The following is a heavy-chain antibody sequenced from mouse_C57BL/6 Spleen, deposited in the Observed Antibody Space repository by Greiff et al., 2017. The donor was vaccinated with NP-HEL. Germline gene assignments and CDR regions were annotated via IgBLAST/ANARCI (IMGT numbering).Heavy chain of an antibody. CDR3: ARGTTVVPYYFDY. J-gene: IGHJ2*01. CDR1: GYTFTSYW. CDR2: IYPGSGSP. V-gene: IGHV1-55*01. Sequence: QVQLQQPGAELVKPGASVKMSCKASGYTFTSYWITWVKQRPGQGLEWIGDIYPGSGSPNYNEKFKSKATLTVDTSSSTAYMQLSSLTSEDSAVYYCARGTTVVPYYFDYWGQGTTLTVSS. D-gene: IGHD1-1*01.